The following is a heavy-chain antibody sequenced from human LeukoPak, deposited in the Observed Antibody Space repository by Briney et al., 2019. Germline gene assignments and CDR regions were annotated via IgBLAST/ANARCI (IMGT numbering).Heavy chain of an antibody. CDR3: ARGSTGYYCDHFQT. V-gene: IGHV3-7*01. CDR2: IKQDGIEK. Sequence: GASLRLSCAPAGFIFSNQWMTWVRQVPGKGLEWPTNIKQDGIEKYYVDSVEGRFTVSRDNSKNSLFLQMHSLRAEDTAVYYCARGSTGYYCDHFQTWGQGSLVTVSS. CDR1: GFIFSNQW. J-gene: IGHJ1*01. D-gene: IGHD3-9*01.